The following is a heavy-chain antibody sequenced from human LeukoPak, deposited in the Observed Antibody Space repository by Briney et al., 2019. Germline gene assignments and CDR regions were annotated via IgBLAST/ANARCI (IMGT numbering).Heavy chain of an antibody. CDR2: IGGGGGST. CDR3: AKVRIDGYNLYYFDY. CDR1: GFTFSSYA. V-gene: IGHV3-23*01. Sequence: TGGSLRLSCAASGFTFSSYAMNWVRQAPGKGLEWVSAIGGGGGSTYYADSVKGRFTISRDNSKNTLYLQMNSLRAEDTALYYCAKVRIDGYNLYYFDYWGQGTQVSVSS. J-gene: IGHJ4*02. D-gene: IGHD5-24*01.